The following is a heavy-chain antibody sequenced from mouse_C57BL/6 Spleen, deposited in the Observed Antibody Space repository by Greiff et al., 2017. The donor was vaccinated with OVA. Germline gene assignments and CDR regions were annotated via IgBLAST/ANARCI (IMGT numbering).Heavy chain of an antibody. J-gene: IGHJ4*01. V-gene: IGHV5-12*01. CDR3: ARQYYSNYDYYAMDY. CDR2: ISNGGGST. Sequence: EVMLVESGGGLVQPGGSLKLSCAASGFTFSDYYMYWVRQTPEKRLEWVAYISNGGGSTYYPDTVKGRFTISRDNAKNTLYLQMSRLKSEDTAMYYCARQYYSNYDYYAMDYWGQGTSVTVSS. CDR1: GFTFSDYY. D-gene: IGHD2-5*01.